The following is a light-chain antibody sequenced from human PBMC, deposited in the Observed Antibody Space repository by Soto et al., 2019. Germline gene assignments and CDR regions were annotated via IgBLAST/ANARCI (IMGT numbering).Light chain of an antibody. CDR1: QSVSSS. CDR2: GSS. CDR3: QKYNNWPIT. V-gene: IGKV3-15*01. Sequence: EVVMTQSPATLSVSPGDTATLSCRASQSVSSSLAWYQQKPGQPPRLLIYGSSTRATGVPARFSGSGSGTEFTLTISSLQSEDFEVYYCQKYNNWPITCGQGTRLEIK. J-gene: IGKJ5*01.